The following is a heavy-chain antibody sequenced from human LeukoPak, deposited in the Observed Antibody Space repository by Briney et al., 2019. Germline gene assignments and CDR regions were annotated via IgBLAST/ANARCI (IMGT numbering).Heavy chain of an antibody. CDR1: GFPFIEYS. J-gene: IGHJ4*02. Sequence: GGSLRLSCTASGFPFIEYSMNWVRQAPGKGGECRSYIGVDSGNTKYADSVRGRFTISADKAKNSLYLQMNSLRVEDTAVYYCARVGRSGYTKDYWGQGTLVTVAS. V-gene: IGHV3-48*01. CDR3: ARVGRSGYTKDY. D-gene: IGHD5-12*01. CDR2: IGVDSGNT.